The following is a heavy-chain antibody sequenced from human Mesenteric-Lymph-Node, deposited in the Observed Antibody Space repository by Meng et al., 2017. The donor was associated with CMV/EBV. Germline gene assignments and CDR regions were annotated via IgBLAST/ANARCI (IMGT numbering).Heavy chain of an antibody. D-gene: IGHD3-9*01. CDR3: ARDVDMAYLDY. J-gene: IGHJ4*02. CDR1: GFTFSSYA. CDR2: ISYDGSNK. Sequence: GESLKISCAASGFTFSSYAMHWVRQAPGKGLEWVAVISYDGSNKYYADSVKGRFTISTDESKNTLYLQMNILRVDDTAVYYCARDVDMAYLDYWGQGTPVTVSS. V-gene: IGHV3-30*14.